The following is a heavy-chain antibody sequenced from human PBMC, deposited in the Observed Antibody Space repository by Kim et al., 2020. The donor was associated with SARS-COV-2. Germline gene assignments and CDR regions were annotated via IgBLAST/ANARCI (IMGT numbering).Heavy chain of an antibody. D-gene: IGHD6-6*01. CDR3: ARDFKYIAARLDY. Sequence: YADSVKGRFTISRDSSKNTLYLQMNSLRAEDTAVYYCARDFKYIAARLDYWGQGTLVTVSS. J-gene: IGHJ4*02. V-gene: IGHV3-33*01.